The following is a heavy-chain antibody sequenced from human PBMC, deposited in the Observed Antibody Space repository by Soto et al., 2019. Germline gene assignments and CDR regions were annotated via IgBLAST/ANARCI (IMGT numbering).Heavy chain of an antibody. D-gene: IGHD2-2*01. CDR1: GFTFSSNW. CDR3: AREIVVARGASYFYY. V-gene: IGHV3-7*04. J-gene: IGHJ4*02. Sequence: EVQLVESGGNLVQPGGSLRLSCVGSGFTFSSNWMTWVRQAPGKGLEWVGNIRQDGSEKNYVDSVKGRFTISRDNAKNSRDLEMNSRSAEDTAVYYCAREIVVARGASYFYYWCPGTLVTVSS. CDR2: IRQDGSEK.